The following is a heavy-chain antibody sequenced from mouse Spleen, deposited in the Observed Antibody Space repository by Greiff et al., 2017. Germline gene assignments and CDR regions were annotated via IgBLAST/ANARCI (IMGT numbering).Heavy chain of an antibody. J-gene: IGHJ1*01. Sequence: EVQLVESGGGLVQPGGCLKLSCAASGFTLSSYGMSWVRQTPDKRLELVATINSSGGSTYYPDSVKGRFTISRDTAKNTLYLQMSSLKSEETAMYYCARERYNRYGKRYVDVWGAGTTVTVSS. V-gene: IGHV5-6-3*01. CDR3: ARERYNRYGKRYVDV. D-gene: IGHD2-14*01. CDR1: GFTLSSYG. CDR2: INSSGGST.